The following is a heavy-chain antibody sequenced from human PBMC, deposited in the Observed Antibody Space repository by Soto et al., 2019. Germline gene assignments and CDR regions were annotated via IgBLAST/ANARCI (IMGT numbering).Heavy chain of an antibody. Sequence: PGGSLRLSCAASGFTFSSYSMNWVRQAPGKGLDWVSYISSSSSTIYYADSVKGRFTISRDNAKNSLYLQMNSLRAEDTAVYYCARASHNSYGSSGYLYYFDYWGQGTLVTVSS. J-gene: IGHJ4*02. D-gene: IGHD3-22*01. CDR2: ISSSSSTI. CDR3: ARASHNSYGSSGYLYYFDY. V-gene: IGHV3-48*01. CDR1: GFTFSSYS.